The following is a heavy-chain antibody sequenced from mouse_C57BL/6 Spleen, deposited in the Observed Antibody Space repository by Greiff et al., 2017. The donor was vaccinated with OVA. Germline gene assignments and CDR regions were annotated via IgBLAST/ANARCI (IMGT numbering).Heavy chain of an antibody. J-gene: IGHJ2*01. D-gene: IGHD2-4*01. V-gene: IGHV1-53*01. CDR1: GYTFTSYW. Sequence: QIQLQQPGTELVKPGASVKLSCKASGYTFTSYWMHWVKQRPGQGLEWIGNINPSNGGTNYNEKFKSKATLTVDKSSSTAYMQLSSLTSEDSAVYYCARLNYYDYGVSFDYWGQGTTLSVSS. CDR2: INPSNGGT. CDR3: ARLNYYDYGVSFDY.